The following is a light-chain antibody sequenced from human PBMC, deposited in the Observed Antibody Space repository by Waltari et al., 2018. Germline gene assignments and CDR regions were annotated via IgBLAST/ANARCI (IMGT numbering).Light chain of an antibody. Sequence: QVVLTQSPSASASLGASVKLTCTLSSGHSTYTIAWHQQQPEKGPRYLMKVNSDGSHSKGDGIPDRFSGSSSGAERYLTISSLQSDDEADYYCQTWGTGYVLVGGGTKLTVL. CDR2: VNSDGSH. V-gene: IGLV4-69*01. CDR3: QTWGTGYVL. J-gene: IGLJ2*01. CDR1: SGHSTYT.